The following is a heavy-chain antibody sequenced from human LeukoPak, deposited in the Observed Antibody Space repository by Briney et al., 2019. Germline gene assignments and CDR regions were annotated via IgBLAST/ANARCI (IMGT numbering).Heavy chain of an antibody. CDR2: VHLSGRT. CDR1: GGSISTTNW. J-gene: IGHJ4*02. Sequence: SETLSLTCGVSGGSISTTNWWTWVRQPPGKGLEWIGEVHLSGRTHYNPSLESRVTMSVDMSENHISLRLTSVTAADTAVYYCAREGGPYRPLDYSGQGTLVTVSS. CDR3: AREGGPYRPLDY. V-gene: IGHV4-4*02.